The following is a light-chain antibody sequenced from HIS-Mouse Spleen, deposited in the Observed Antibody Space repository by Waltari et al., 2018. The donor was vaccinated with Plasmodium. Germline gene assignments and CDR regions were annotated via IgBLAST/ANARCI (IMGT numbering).Light chain of an antibody. J-gene: IGLJ3*02. CDR1: SSDVGGYNY. V-gene: IGLV2-14*03. Sequence: QSALTQPASVSGSPGQSITISCTGTSSDVGGYNYVSWYQQHPGKAPKLMIYDVSNRPSVVSMRFYGSKSGNTASLTISGLQAEDEADYYCSSYTSSSTWVFGGGTKLTVL. CDR2: DVS. CDR3: SSYTSSSTWV.